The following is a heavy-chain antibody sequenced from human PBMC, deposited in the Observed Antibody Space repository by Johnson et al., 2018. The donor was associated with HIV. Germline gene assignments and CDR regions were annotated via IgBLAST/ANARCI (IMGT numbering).Heavy chain of an antibody. CDR2: ISGSGGSP. CDR3: AKDHYYYDSSGSAIDAFDI. V-gene: IGHV3-23*04. J-gene: IGHJ3*02. Sequence: EVQLVESGGGVVRPGGSLRLSCAASGFTFSSCAMSWVRQAPGKGLEWVSAISGSGGSPYYSHSATGRFTISRDNSKNPLYLQMNSLRVEDTAVYYCAKDHYYYDSSGSAIDAFDIWGQGTMVTVSS. CDR1: GFTFSSCA. D-gene: IGHD3-22*01.